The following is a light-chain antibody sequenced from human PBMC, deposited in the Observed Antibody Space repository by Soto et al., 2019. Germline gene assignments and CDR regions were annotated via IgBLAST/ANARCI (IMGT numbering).Light chain of an antibody. CDR3: QSYDSSLSGWV. CDR1: SSNIGAGYD. Sequence: QSVLTQPPSVSGAPGQRVTISCTGSSSNIGAGYDVHWYQQLPGTAPKLLIYGNSNRPSGVPDRFSDSKSGTSASLAITGLQAEDEADHYCQSYDSSLSGWVFGGGTQLTVL. V-gene: IGLV1-40*01. J-gene: IGLJ3*02. CDR2: GNS.